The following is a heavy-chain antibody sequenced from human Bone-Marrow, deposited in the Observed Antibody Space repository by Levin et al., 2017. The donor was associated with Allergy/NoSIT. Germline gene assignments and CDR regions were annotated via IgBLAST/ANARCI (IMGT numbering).Heavy chain of an antibody. V-gene: IGHV3-9*01. CDR1: GFKFADYA. J-gene: IGHJ4*02. CDR2: LSWNSVNA. D-gene: IGHD5-18*01. Sequence: QPGESLKISCEASGFKFADYAMHWVRQVPGKGLEWVSGLSWNSVNAAYGDSVKGRFSTSRDNAKNSVFLQMNSLRPEDTALYYCVKDKENTGYLVGGSGFDSWGRGTLVTVSS. CDR3: VKDKENTGYLVGGSGFDS.